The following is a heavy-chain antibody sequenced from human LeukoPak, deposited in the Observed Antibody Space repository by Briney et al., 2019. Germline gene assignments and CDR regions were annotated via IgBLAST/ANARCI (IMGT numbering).Heavy chain of an antibody. CDR3: ARGIAVAGTFDY. CDR1: GGSFSGYY. CDR2: INHSGST. D-gene: IGHD6-19*01. J-gene: IGHJ4*02. Sequence: SETLSLTCAVYGGSFSGYYWSWIRQPPGKGLEWIGEINHSGSTNYNPSLKSRVTISVDTSKNQFSLKLSSVTAADTAVYYCARGIAVAGTFDYWAREPWSPSPQ. V-gene: IGHV4-34*01.